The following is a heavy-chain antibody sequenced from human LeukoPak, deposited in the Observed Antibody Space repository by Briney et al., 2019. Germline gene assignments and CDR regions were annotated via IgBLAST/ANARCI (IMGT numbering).Heavy chain of an antibody. CDR1: GGSFSGYY. V-gene: IGHV4-34*01. CDR2: INHSGST. D-gene: IGHD1-26*01. Sequence: SETLSLTCAVYGGSFSGYYWSWIRQPPGKGLEWIGVINHSGSTNYNPSLESRVTISVDTSKNQFSLKLSSVTAADTAVYYCARGKYRYSGSYQFDYWGQGTLVTVSS. CDR3: ARGKYRYSGSYQFDY. J-gene: IGHJ4*02.